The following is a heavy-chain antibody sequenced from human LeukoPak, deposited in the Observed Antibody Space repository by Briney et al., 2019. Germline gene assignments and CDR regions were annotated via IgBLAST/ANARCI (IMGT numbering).Heavy chain of an antibody. CDR3: ARQAYGYYLDH. Sequence: GGSLRLSCAASGFTFSSYSMNWVRQAPGKGLEWVSSISSSSSYIYYADSVKGRFTISRDNAKNSLYLQMNSLRAEDTAMYYCARQAYGYYLDHWGQGTLVAVSS. CDR1: GFTFSSYS. D-gene: IGHD3-10*01. J-gene: IGHJ4*02. CDR2: ISSSSSYI. V-gene: IGHV3-21*04.